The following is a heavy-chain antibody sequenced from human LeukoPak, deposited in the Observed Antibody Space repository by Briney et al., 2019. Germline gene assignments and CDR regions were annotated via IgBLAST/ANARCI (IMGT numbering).Heavy chain of an antibody. J-gene: IGHJ4*02. D-gene: IGHD2-15*01. CDR2: IYSGGRT. CDR3: ARSRQDIVVVVAARGFDY. Sequence: PGGSLRLSCAASGFAVSSNYMSWVRQAPGKGLEWVSLIYSGGRTYYADSLKGRFTISRDNSKNTVYLQMDSLRAEDTAVYYCARSRQDIVVVVAARGFDYWGQGTLVTVSS. CDR1: GFAVSSNY. V-gene: IGHV3-53*01.